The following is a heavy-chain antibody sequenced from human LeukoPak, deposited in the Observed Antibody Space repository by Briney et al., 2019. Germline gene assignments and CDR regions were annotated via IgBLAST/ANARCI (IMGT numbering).Heavy chain of an antibody. CDR1: DDSISSYY. CDR2: IYYTGTT. Sequence: SETLSLTCTVSDDSISSYYWSWVRQPPGKGLEWIGYIYYTGTTNYNPSLKSRVTISVDTSKNQFSLKLSSVTAADTAVYYCVRDFSTFYWYLDLWGRGALVTVSS. D-gene: IGHD6-13*01. V-gene: IGHV4-59*01. J-gene: IGHJ2*01. CDR3: VRDFSTFYWYLDL.